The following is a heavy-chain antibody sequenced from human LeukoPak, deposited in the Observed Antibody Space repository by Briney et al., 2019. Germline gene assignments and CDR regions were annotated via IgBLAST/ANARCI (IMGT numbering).Heavy chain of an antibody. CDR2: IFSDGST. CDR3: ARAPYVGFTDGVDS. J-gene: IGHJ4*02. CDR1: GFTVSSNY. V-gene: IGHV3-53*01. Sequence: GGSLRLSCAASGFTVSSNYMSWVRQAPGKGLEWVSVIFSDGSTYYADSVKGRFNLSRDNSKNTLYLQMNNLRADDTAVYYCARAPYVGFTDGVDSWGQGTLVTVSS. D-gene: IGHD1-26*01.